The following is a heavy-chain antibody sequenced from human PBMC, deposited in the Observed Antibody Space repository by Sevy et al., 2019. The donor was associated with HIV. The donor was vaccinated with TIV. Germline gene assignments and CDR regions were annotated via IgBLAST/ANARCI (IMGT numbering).Heavy chain of an antibody. V-gene: IGHV3-48*02. CDR1: GFNFSTSS. D-gene: IGHD3-22*01. Sequence: GGSLRLSCAASGFNFSTSSMNWLRQAPGGGLEWLSYISSSSATIYYTDSVKGRFTISRDNAKNSLYLQMTTLRDEDTAVYYWARNYYDSSGYYFGGNPFDIWGQGTMVTVSS. CDR2: ISSSSATI. J-gene: IGHJ3*02. CDR3: ARNYYDSSGYYFGGNPFDI.